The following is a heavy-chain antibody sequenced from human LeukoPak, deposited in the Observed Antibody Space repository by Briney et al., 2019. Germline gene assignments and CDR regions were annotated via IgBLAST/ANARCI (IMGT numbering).Heavy chain of an antibody. V-gene: IGHV3-23*01. Sequence: HPGGSLRLSCAASGFTFSTYTMSWVRQTPGKGLEWVSAISGSGGSTYYADSVKGRFTISRDNSKNTLYLQMNSLRAEDTALYYCAKDQGFYYDSSGYLGFDYWGQGALVTVSS. CDR3: AKDQGFYYDSSGYLGFDY. J-gene: IGHJ4*02. D-gene: IGHD3-22*01. CDR1: GFTFSTYT. CDR2: ISGSGGST.